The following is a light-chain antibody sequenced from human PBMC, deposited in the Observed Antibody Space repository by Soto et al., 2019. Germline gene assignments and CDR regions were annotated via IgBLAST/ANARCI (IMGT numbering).Light chain of an antibody. J-gene: IGKJ5*01. V-gene: IGKV1-33*01. Sequence: DIHMTQSPSSLVASVGSRVTSTCQATQDINIYLNWYQQKPGKAPNLLIYDASNLEIGVPSRFSGSGSGTHFTFTISRLQTEDIATYYCQQYDILQITFGQGTQLEIK. CDR2: DAS. CDR1: QDINIY. CDR3: QQYDILQIT.